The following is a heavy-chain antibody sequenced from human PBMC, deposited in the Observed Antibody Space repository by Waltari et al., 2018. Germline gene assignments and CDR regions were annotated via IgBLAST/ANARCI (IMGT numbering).Heavy chain of an antibody. CDR2: VDPEDGAT. CDR3: ATGSYLGWFDP. CDR1: GYTFTDYY. D-gene: IGHD1-26*01. Sequence: EVQLVQSGAEVKKPGATVKISCKASGYTFTDYYMHWVQQAPGKGLGWMGRVDPEDGATIDAEKCQGRVTIAADTSTDTAYMELSSLRSEDTAVYYCATGSYLGWFDPWGQGTLVTVSS. J-gene: IGHJ5*02. V-gene: IGHV1-69-2*01.